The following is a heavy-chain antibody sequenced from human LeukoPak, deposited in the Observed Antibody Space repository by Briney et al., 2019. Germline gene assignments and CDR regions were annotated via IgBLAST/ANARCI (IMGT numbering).Heavy chain of an antibody. V-gene: IGHV3-7*03. CDR1: GFTFSSYW. CDR2: IKQDGSEK. D-gene: IGHD3-10*01. J-gene: IGHJ4*02. CDR3: TPTQGSY. Sequence: RGSLRLSCAASGFTFSSYWMNWVRQAPGKGLEWVANIKQDGSEKYYVDSVKGRFTISRDNAKNSLYLQMNSLKTEDTAVYYCTPTQGSYWGQGTLVTVSS.